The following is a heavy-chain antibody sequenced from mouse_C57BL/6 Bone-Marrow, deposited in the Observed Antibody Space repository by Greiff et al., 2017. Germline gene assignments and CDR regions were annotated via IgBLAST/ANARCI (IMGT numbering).Heavy chain of an antibody. Sequence: QVQLQQPGAELVKPGASVKLSCKASGYTFTSYWMHWVKQRPGQGLEWIGMLHPNSGSTNYNEKFKSKATLTVDNSSSTAYMQLSSLTSEDSAVYYCARMTWGNYGSTRDYWGQGTSLAVSS. D-gene: IGHD1-1*01. CDR2: LHPNSGST. CDR1: GYTFTSYW. CDR3: ARMTWGNYGSTRDY. V-gene: IGHV1-64*01. J-gene: IGHJ2*02.